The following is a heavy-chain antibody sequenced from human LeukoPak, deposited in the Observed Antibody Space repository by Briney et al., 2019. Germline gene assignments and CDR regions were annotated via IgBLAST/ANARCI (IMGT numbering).Heavy chain of an antibody. D-gene: IGHD3-10*01. J-gene: IGHJ4*02. V-gene: IGHV1-69*13. CDR1: GGTFSSYA. CDR3: ARDPLFFDYASESDADN. CDR2: IIPIFGTA. Sequence: ASVKVSCKASGGTFSSYAIGWVRQAPGQGLEWMGGIIPIFGTANYAQKFQGRVTITADESTSIAYMEMSSLRSEDTAVYYCARDPLFFDYASESDADNWGQGTQVTVSS.